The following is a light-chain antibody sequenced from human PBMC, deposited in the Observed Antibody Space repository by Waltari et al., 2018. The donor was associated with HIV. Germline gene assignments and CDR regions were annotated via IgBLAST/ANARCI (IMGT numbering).Light chain of an antibody. Sequence: SSELTQDPAVSVALGQTVRITCYGDCLRRYYASWYQQKPGQAPVLVIYGKNNRPSGIPDRFSGSSSGNTASLTITGAQAEDEADYYCNSRDSSGNHVVFGGGTKLTVL. CDR1: CLRRYY. V-gene: IGLV3-19*01. CDR2: GKN. CDR3: NSRDSSGNHVV. J-gene: IGLJ2*01.